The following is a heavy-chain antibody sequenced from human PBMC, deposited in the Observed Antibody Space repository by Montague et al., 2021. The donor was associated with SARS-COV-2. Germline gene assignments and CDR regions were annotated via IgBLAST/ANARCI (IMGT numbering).Heavy chain of an antibody. Sequence: SETLSLTCTVSGGSTNDHYRSWIRQSPGKGLEWIGYISSNGKTNCNPSLKSRVTLSADASRNEFSLKLDSVTAADTAVYFCARRGYYDSAGYHWHLDLWGRGMLVTVSS. J-gene: IGHJ2*01. D-gene: IGHD3-22*01. CDR1: GGSTNDHY. CDR2: ISSNGKT. V-gene: IGHV4-4*09. CDR3: ARRGYYDSAGYHWHLDL.